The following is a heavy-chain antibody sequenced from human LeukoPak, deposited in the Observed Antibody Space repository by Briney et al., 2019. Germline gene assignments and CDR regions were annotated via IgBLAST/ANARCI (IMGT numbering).Heavy chain of an antibody. CDR1: GHSFTDYW. D-gene: IGHD2-8*01. CDR3: ARHRCTSGVCYYDN. CDR2: IYPGNSDT. J-gene: IGHJ4*02. V-gene: IGHV5-51*01. Sequence: GESLKISCKGSGHSFTDYWIGWVRQMPGKGLEWMGTIYPGNSDTRYSPSFQGQVTFSADKSVSTASLQWNSLKASDTAMYYCARHRCTSGVCYYDNWAQGTLVTVSS.